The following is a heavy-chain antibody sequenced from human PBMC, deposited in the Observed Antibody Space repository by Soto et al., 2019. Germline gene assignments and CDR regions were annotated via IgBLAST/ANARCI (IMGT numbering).Heavy chain of an antibody. Sequence: QVQLMQSGAEVKKPGASVKVSCKASGDTFTDYYIHWVRQAPGQGLEWMGTVNPSGGHTTYAQHFLGRVTXTXAXPXXTLYMELTSLTSDDTAIYYCARGGHVVVVTAALDYWGQGTLVTVSS. J-gene: IGHJ4*02. CDR3: ARGGHVVVVTAALDY. V-gene: IGHV1-46*01. CDR1: GDTFTDYY. D-gene: IGHD2-21*02. CDR2: VNPSGGHT.